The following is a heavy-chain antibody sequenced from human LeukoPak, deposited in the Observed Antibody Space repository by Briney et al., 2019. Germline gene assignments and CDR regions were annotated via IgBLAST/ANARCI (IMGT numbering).Heavy chain of an antibody. Sequence: GASVKVSCKASGYTFTNFGFSWVRQAPGQELEWMGWISAYNGHTNYAHKFQGRVTMTTDTSTSTAYMELRSLRSDDTAVYYCARDKDMGAVAGTFDFWGQGTLVTVSS. CDR1: GYTFTNFG. CDR2: ISAYNGHT. V-gene: IGHV1-18*01. J-gene: IGHJ4*02. CDR3: ARDKDMGAVAGTFDF. D-gene: IGHD6-19*01.